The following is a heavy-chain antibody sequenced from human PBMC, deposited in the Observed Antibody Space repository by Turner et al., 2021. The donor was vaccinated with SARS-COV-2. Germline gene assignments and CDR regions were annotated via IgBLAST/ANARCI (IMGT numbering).Heavy chain of an antibody. J-gene: IGHJ4*02. CDR3: ARYGLDILTGVFDY. D-gene: IGHD3-9*01. CDR2: VYYSEST. CDR1: GGSISNNNYY. V-gene: IGHV4-39*01. Sequence: QLQLQESGPGLVKPSETLSLTCTVCGGSISNNNYYWGWIRQSPGKGLEWIGTVYYSESTYYNPSLKSRVTISVDTSKNQFSLKLGSVTAADTAVYYCARYGLDILTGVFDYWGQGILVTVSS.